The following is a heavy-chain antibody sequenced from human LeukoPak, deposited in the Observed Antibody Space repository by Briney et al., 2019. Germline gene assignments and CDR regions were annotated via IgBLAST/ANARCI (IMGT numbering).Heavy chain of an antibody. Sequence: PSETLSLTCTVSGGSITSRDYYWGWIRQPPGKGLEWSGTISYSGRTYYNPSLESRVTISLDTSKNQFSLKLSSVTAADTAVYYCARAPSGGDYYYMDVWGKGTTVTVSS. CDR1: GGSITSRDYY. V-gene: IGHV4-39*07. D-gene: IGHD3-10*01. J-gene: IGHJ6*03. CDR3: ARAPSGGDYYYMDV. CDR2: ISYSGRT.